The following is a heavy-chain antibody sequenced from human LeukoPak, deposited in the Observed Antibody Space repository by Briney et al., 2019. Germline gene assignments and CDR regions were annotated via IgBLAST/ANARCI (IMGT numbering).Heavy chain of an antibody. V-gene: IGHV3-23*01. Sequence: QPGGSLRLSCAASGFTFSSYAMSWVRQAPGKELEWVSAISGSGGSTYYADSVKGRFTISRDNAKNSLYLQMNSLRAEDTAVYYCARDFPPDYGDYFDYWGQGTLVTVSS. D-gene: IGHD4-17*01. CDR1: GFTFSSYA. CDR2: ISGSGGST. CDR3: ARDFPPDYGDYFDY. J-gene: IGHJ4*02.